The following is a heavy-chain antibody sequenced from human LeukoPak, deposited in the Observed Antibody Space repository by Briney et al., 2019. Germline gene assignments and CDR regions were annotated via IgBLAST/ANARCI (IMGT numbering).Heavy chain of an antibody. D-gene: IGHD3-22*01. Sequence: ASVKVSCKASGGTFSSCAISWVRQAPGQGLEWMGWISAYNGNTNYAQKLQGRVTMTTDTSTTTAYMELRSLRSDDTAVYYCARDSKYYYDSAGSRFDPWGQGTLVTVSS. CDR2: ISAYNGNT. V-gene: IGHV1-18*01. CDR1: GGTFSSCA. J-gene: IGHJ5*02. CDR3: ARDSKYYYDSAGSRFDP.